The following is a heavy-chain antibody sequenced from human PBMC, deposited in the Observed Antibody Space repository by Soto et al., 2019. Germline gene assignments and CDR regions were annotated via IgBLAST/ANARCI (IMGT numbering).Heavy chain of an antibody. Sequence: QLVQSGGEVKEPGASVQVSCKASGYTFNNYGITWVRQAPGQGLEWMGWISVYNGNKNYAKKVQGRVSMTADTSTSTAYMELRSLQSDDTAVYFCARVAITLIRGSEVDFYSMDVWGQGTTVTVSS. CDR3: ARVAITLIRGSEVDFYSMDV. V-gene: IGHV1-18*01. D-gene: IGHD3-10*01. J-gene: IGHJ6*02. CDR2: ISVYNGNK. CDR1: GYTFNNYG.